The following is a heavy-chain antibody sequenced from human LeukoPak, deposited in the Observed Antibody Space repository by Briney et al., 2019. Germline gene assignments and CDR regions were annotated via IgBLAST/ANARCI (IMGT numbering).Heavy chain of an antibody. D-gene: IGHD6-6*01. CDR2: IYSGGST. CDR3: ARGIYISSSLNWFDP. J-gene: IGHJ5*02. V-gene: IGHV3-66*01. Sequence: PGGSLRLSCAASGFTVSSNYMSWVRQAPGKGLEWVSVIYSGGSTYYADSVKGRFTISRGNSKNTLYLQMNSLRAEDTAVYYCARGIYISSSLNWFDPWGQGTLVTVSS. CDR1: GFTVSSNY.